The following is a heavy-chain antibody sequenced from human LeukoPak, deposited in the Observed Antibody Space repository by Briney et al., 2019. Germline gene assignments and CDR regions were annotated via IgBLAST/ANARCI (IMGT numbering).Heavy chain of an antibody. CDR2: ISYDGSNK. CDR3: AKDRIRILWFGDHEAFDI. V-gene: IGHV3-30*18. CDR1: GFTFSSYG. J-gene: IGHJ3*02. Sequence: PGRSLRLSCAASGFTFSSYGMHWVRQAPGKGLEWVAVISYDGSNKYYADSVKGRFTISRDNSKNTLYLRMNSLRAEDTAVYYCAKDRIRILWFGDHEAFDIWGQGTMVTVSS. D-gene: IGHD3-10*01.